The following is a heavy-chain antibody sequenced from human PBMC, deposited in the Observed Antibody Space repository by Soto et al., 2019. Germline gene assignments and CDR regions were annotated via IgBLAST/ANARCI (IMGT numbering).Heavy chain of an antibody. D-gene: IGHD6-13*01. V-gene: IGHV1-69*13. J-gene: IGHJ2*01. CDR1: GGTFSSYA. CDR3: ARECGHSSSWSRSYWYFDL. CDR2: IIPIFGTA. Sequence: SVKVSCKASGGTFSSYAISWVRQAPGQGLEWMGGIIPIFGTANYAQKFQGRVTITADESTSTAYMELSSLRSEDTAVYYCARECGHSSSWSRSYWYFDLWGRGTLVTVSS.